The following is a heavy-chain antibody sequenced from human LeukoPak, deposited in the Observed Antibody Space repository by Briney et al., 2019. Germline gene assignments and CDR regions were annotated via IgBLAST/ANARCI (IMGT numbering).Heavy chain of an antibody. CDR2: ISSSGSTI. D-gene: IGHD3-3*01. J-gene: IGHJ3*02. CDR1: GFTFSDYY. V-gene: IGHV3-11*01. CDR3: ARVWGRFDFWSGYAKDAFDI. Sequence: GGSLRLSCAASGFTFSDYYMSWIRQAPGKGLEWVSYISSSGSTIYYADSVKGRFTISRDNAKNSLYLQMNSLRAEDTAVYYCARVWGRFDFWSGYAKDAFDIWGQGTMVTVSS.